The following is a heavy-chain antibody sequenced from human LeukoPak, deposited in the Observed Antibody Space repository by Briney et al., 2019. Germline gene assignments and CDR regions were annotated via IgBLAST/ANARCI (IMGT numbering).Heavy chain of an antibody. V-gene: IGHV3-48*03. CDR2: ISSSGSTI. D-gene: IGHD1-26*01. J-gene: IGHJ4*02. Sequence: GGSLRLSCAASGFTFSSYEMNWVRQAPGKGLEWVSYISSSGSTIYYADSVKGRFTISRDNDKNLLYLQMNSLRAEDTAVYYCARVGADFDYWGQGTLVTVSS. CDR1: GFTFSSYE. CDR3: ARVGADFDY.